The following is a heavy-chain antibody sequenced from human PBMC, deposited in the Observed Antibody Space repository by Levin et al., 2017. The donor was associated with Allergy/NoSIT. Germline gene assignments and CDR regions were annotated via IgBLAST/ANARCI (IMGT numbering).Heavy chain of an antibody. J-gene: IGHJ4*02. D-gene: IGHD4-17*01. CDR2: IKQDGSEK. CDR3: ARDYGRITVTTEAPSDY. CDR1: GFTFSSYW. Sequence: GGSLRLSCAASGFTFSSYWMSWVRQAPGKGLEWVANIKQDGSEKYYVDSVKGRFTISRDNAKNSLYLQMNSLRAEDTAVYYCARDYGRITVTTEAPSDYWGQGTLVTVSS. V-gene: IGHV3-7*01.